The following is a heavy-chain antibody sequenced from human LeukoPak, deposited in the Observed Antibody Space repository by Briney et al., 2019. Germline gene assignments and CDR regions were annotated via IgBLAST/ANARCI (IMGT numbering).Heavy chain of an antibody. Sequence: GASVKVSCKASGYTFTGYYMHWVRQAPGQGLEWMGWINPNSGGTNYAQKFQGWVTMTRDTSISTAYMELSRLRSDDTAVYYCARGGYSSSWYFLSFDYWGQGTLVTVSS. V-gene: IGHV1-2*04. CDR2: INPNSGGT. CDR3: ARGGYSSSWYFLSFDY. CDR1: GYTFTGYY. J-gene: IGHJ4*02. D-gene: IGHD6-13*01.